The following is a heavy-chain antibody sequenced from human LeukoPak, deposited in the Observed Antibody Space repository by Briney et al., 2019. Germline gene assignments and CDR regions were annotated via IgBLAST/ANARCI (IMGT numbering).Heavy chain of an antibody. J-gene: IGHJ3*02. D-gene: IGHD2-15*01. CDR3: ARGEYWSGVSCYFAAFYI. Sequence: GGSLRLSCAVSGFTFSSCWMHWVRQAPGKGLEWVSRIYSDGSSTNYADSVKGRFTISRDNAKNTLYLQMNSLRAEDTAVYYCARGEYWSGVSCYFAAFYIWGQGTMVTVSS. CDR1: GFTFSSCW. CDR2: IYSDGSST. V-gene: IGHV3-74*01.